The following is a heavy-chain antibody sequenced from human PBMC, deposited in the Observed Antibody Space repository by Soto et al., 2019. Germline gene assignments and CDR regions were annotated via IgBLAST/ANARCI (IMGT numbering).Heavy chain of an antibody. CDR2: IDPSDSQT. CDR1: GYSFAGYW. Sequence: GESLKISCKGSGYSFAGYWITWVRQNQGKGLEWMGRIDPSDSQTYYSPSFRGHVTISVTKSITTVFLQWSSLRASDTAMYYCARQIYDSDTGPNFQYYFDSWGQGTPVTVSS. V-gene: IGHV5-10-1*01. CDR3: ARQIYDSDTGPNFQYYFDS. J-gene: IGHJ4*02. D-gene: IGHD3-22*01.